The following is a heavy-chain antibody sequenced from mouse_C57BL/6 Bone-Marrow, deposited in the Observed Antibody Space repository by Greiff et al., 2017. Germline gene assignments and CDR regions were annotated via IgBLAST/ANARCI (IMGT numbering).Heavy chain of an antibody. V-gene: IGHV14-1*01. CDR3: TPFYYGRSPFGY. J-gene: IGHJ2*01. D-gene: IGHD1-1*01. Sequence: EVQLQQSGAELVRPGASVKLSCTASGFNIKDYYMHWVKQRPEQGLEWIGRIDPEDGDTEYAPKFQGKATMTADTSSNTAYLQLSSLTSEDTAVYYCTPFYYGRSPFGYWGQGTTLTVSS. CDR2: IDPEDGDT. CDR1: GFNIKDYY.